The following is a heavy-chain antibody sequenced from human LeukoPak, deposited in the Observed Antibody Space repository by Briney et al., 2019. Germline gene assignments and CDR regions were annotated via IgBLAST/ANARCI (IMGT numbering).Heavy chain of an antibody. Sequence: GGSLRLSCAASGFTFSSYAMSWVRQAPGKGLEWVSAISGSGGSTYYADSVKGRFTISRDNSKNTLYLQMNSLRAEDTAVYYCAKALPLGDLYYDSSGYYFGYYFDYWGQGTLVTVSS. CDR3: AKALPLGDLYYDSSGYYFGYYFDY. CDR1: GFTFSSYA. D-gene: IGHD3-22*01. CDR2: ISGSGGST. V-gene: IGHV3-23*01. J-gene: IGHJ4*02.